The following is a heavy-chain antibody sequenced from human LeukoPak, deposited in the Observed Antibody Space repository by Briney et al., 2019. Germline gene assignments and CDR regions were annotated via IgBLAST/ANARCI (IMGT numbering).Heavy chain of an antibody. CDR1: RFTFRSYT. CDR3: ARGAYYYDSSGYFNWFDP. J-gene: IGHJ5*02. CDR2: ISYDGSNK. D-gene: IGHD3-22*01. Sequence: HPGGSLRLSCAASRFTFRSYTMHWVRQAPGKGLEGGAVISYDGSNKYYADSVKGRFTISRDNSKNTLYLQMNSLRAEDTAVYYCARGAYYYDSSGYFNWFDPWGQGTLVTVSS. V-gene: IGHV3-30-3*01.